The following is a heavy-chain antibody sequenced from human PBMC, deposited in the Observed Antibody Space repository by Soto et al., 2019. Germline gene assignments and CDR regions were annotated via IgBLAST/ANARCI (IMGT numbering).Heavy chain of an antibody. Sequence: QVQLVQSGAEVKKPGASVKVSCKPSGDTFTNFDLNWVRQAAGKGLEWLGWMRANRGDRGHAQKFRDRVSLARDTSMNTAYMELSSLRAEDAAVYYGARYSHGQEFKVWGQGSLVIVSS. CDR2: MRANRGDR. CDR3: ARYSHGQEFKV. CDR1: GDTFTNFD. D-gene: IGHD5-18*01. V-gene: IGHV1-8*01. J-gene: IGHJ4*02.